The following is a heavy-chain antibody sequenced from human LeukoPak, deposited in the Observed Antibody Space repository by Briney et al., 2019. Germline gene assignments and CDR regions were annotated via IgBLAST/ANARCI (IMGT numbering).Heavy chain of an antibody. J-gene: IGHJ3*02. CDR2: IYHSGST. V-gene: IGHV4-4*02. D-gene: IGHD3-16*02. CDR1: GGSISSNNW. CDR3: ARTMMTFGGVIVRGAFDI. Sequence: SETLSLTCAVSGGSISSNNWWNCVRQPPGKGLEWIGEIYHSGSTNYNPSLKSRVTISVDKSKNQFSLNLSSVTAADTAVYYCARTMMTFGGVIVRGAFDIWGQGTLVTVSS.